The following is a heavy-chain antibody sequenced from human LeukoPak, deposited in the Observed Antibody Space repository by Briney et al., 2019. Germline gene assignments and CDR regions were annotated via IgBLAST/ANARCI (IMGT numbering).Heavy chain of an antibody. D-gene: IGHD2-15*01. CDR1: GGTFSSYA. J-gene: IGHJ4*02. V-gene: IGHV1-69*13. CDR3: ARGLGYCSGGSCYFPYYFDY. CDR2: IIPIFGTA. Sequence: SVKVSCKASGGTFSSYAISWVRQAPGQGLEWMGGIIPIFGTANYAQKFQGRVTITADESTSTAYMGLSSLRSEDTAVYYCARGLGYCSGGSCYFPYYFDYWGQGTLVTVSS.